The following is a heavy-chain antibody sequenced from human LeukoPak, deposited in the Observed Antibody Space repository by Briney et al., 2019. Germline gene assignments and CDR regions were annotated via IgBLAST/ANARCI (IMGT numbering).Heavy chain of an antibody. V-gene: IGHV3-7*01. Sequence: GGALRLSCAASGIFITGDRMRWVRQTPGKGLESGSNIKQEVREKNYVDSVKGGFTIFRDNARNSLYLQMNSLRAEDTAVYYCASHSYGYNHWGQGTLVIVSS. D-gene: IGHD3-16*01. CDR2: IKQEVREK. CDR1: GIFITGDR. CDR3: ASHSYGYNH. J-gene: IGHJ5*02.